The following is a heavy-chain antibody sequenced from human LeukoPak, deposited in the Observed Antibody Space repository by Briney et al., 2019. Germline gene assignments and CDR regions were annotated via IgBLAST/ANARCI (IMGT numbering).Heavy chain of an antibody. CDR1: GGSISSYY. J-gene: IGHJ4*02. CDR2: IYYSGST. D-gene: IGHD1-1*01. Sequence: PSETLSLTCTVSGGSISSYYWSWIRQPPGKGLEWIGYIYYSGSTNYNPSLKSRVTISVDTSKNQFSLKLSSVTAADTAVYYCARTGTTRGYYFDYWGQGTLVTVSS. CDR3: ARTGTTRGYYFDY. V-gene: IGHV4-59*01.